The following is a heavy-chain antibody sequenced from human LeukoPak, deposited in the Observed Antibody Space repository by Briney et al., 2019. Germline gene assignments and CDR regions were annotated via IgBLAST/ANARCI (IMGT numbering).Heavy chain of an antibody. D-gene: IGHD3-22*01. Sequence: SETLSLTCTVSGGSISSYYWSWIRQPPGTGLEWIGYIYYSGSTNYNPSLKSRVTISVDTSKNQFSLKLSSVTAADTAVYYCARDYYDSSGYLGFRFDPWGQGTLVTVSS. CDR1: GGSISSYY. CDR3: ARDYYDSSGYLGFRFDP. J-gene: IGHJ5*02. V-gene: IGHV4-59*01. CDR2: IYYSGST.